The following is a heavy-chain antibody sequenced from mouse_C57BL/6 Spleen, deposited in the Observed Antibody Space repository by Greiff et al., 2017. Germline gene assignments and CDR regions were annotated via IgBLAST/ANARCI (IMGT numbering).Heavy chain of an antibody. CDR2: IDPENGDT. CDR3: TRYSNYAFDY. V-gene: IGHV14-4*01. J-gene: IGHJ2*01. CDR1: GFNIKDDY. D-gene: IGHD2-5*01. Sequence: SGAELVRPGASVKLSCTASGFNIKDDYMHWVKQRPEQGLEWIGWIDPENGDTEYASKFQGKATITADTSSNTAYLQLSSLTSEDTAVYYCTRYSNYAFDYWGQGTTLTVSS.